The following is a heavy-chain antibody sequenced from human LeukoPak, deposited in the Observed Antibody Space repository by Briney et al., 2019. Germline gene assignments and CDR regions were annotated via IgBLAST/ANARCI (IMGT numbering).Heavy chain of an antibody. CDR2: INSDGSSA. CDR1: GFTFSSYW. D-gene: IGHD5-12*01. J-gene: IGHJ4*02. CDR3: VQSSPTIDY. Sequence: GGSLRLSCSGSGFTFSSYWMHWVRQAPGKGLVWVSRINSDGSSATYADSVKGRFTISRDNAKNTMYLQMNSLRVEDTAVYYCVQSSPTIDYWGQGTLVTVSS. V-gene: IGHV3-74*01.